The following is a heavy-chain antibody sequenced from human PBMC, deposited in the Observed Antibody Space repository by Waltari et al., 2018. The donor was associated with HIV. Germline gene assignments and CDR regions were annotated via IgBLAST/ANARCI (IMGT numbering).Heavy chain of an antibody. CDR3: AGGWIQLWYTPRTHAFDI. CDR2: INHSGST. D-gene: IGHD5-18*01. V-gene: IGHV4-34*01. Sequence: QVQLQQWGAGLLKPSETLSLTCAVYGGSFSCYYWSWIRQPPGKGLEWIWEINHSGSTNSNPSLKNRVTISVDTSKTQFSLKWRSVTAAETVVYYCAGGWIQLWYTPRTHAFDIWGQGTMVTVSS. J-gene: IGHJ3*02. CDR1: GGSFSCYY.